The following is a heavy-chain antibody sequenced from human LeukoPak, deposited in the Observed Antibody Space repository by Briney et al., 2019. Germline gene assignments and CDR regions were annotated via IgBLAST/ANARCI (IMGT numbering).Heavy chain of an antibody. V-gene: IGHV3-30-3*01. CDR1: GFTFSSYA. CDR2: ISYDRSNK. Sequence: GGSLRLSCAASGFTFSSYAMHWVRQAPGKGLEWVAVISYDRSNKYYADSVKGRFTISRDNSKNTLYLQMNSLRAEDTAVYYCASSDCRGGSCYLFVGHGMDVWGQGTTVTVSS. D-gene: IGHD2-15*01. CDR3: ASSDCRGGSCYLFVGHGMDV. J-gene: IGHJ6*02.